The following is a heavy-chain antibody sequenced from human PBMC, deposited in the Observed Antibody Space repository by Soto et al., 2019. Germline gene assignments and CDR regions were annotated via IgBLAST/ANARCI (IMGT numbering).Heavy chain of an antibody. J-gene: IGHJ4*02. CDR3: ARDNGIVATTFDY. CDR2: IKQDGSEK. D-gene: IGHD5-12*01. CDR1: GFTFSSYW. V-gene: IGHV3-7*01. Sequence: PGGSLRLSCAASGFTFSSYWMSWVRQAPGKGLEWVANIKQDGSEKYYVDSVKGRFTISRDNAKNSLYLQMNSLRAEDTAVYYCARDNGIVATTFDYWGQGTLVTVSS.